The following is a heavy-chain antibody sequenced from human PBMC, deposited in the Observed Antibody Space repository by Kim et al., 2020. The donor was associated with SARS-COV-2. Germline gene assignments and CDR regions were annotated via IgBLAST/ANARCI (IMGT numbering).Heavy chain of an antibody. D-gene: IGHD1-7*01. V-gene: IGHV3-30*03. CDR3: VRNWNYGDY. CDR2: VSYDGSNK. J-gene: IGHJ4*02. Sequence: GGSLRLSCVASGFTFSSYGMHWVRQAPGKGLEWVAVVSYDGSNKNCADSVKGRFTISRDKTKNTLYLQMNSLRAGDTAVYYCVRNWNYGDYWGQGTLVTVSS. CDR1: GFTFSSYG.